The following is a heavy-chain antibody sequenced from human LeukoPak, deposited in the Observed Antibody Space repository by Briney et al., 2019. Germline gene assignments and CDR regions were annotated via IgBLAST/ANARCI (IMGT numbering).Heavy chain of an antibody. D-gene: IGHD6-6*01. CDR2: IYYSGGT. Sequence: PSETLSLTCTVSGGSISSYYWSWIRQPPGKGLEWIGYIYYSGGTNYNPSLKSRVTISVDTSKNQFSLKLSSVTAAGTAVYYCARGSPYSSSFCFDYWGQGTLVTVSS. CDR1: GGSISSYY. V-gene: IGHV4-59*01. J-gene: IGHJ4*02. CDR3: ARGSPYSSSFCFDY.